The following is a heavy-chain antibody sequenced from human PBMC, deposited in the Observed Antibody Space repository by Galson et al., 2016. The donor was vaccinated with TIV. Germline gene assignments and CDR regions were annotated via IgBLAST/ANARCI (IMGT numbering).Heavy chain of an antibody. Sequence: SVKVSCKASGGSFSSYVISWVRQAPGQGLEWMGGIIPLFGTANYAQKFQGRVTITADESTSTLYMELSSLRSEDTAVYYCAKDRNTAMDTYYYYYGMDVWGQGTTVTVSS. CDR3: AKDRNTAMDTYYYYYGMDV. V-gene: IGHV1-69*13. D-gene: IGHD5-18*01. J-gene: IGHJ6*02. CDR1: GGSFSSYV. CDR2: IIPLFGTA.